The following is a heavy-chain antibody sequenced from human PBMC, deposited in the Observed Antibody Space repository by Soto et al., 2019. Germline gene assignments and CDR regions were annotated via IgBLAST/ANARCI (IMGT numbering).Heavy chain of an antibody. V-gene: IGHV1-69*06. CDR2: IIPIFGTA. J-gene: IGHJ6*02. D-gene: IGHD1-26*01. Sequence: KVSFKASGGTFISYAISWVRQAPGQGLEWIGGIIPIFGTANYSKNFQGRVTITADKSTRTAYMELSSLRSEDTAVYYCARDGGTIVGATTRNYYSHYGMDXWGQGTTVTVS. CDR3: ARDGGTIVGATTRNYYSHYGMDX. CDR1: GGTFISYA.